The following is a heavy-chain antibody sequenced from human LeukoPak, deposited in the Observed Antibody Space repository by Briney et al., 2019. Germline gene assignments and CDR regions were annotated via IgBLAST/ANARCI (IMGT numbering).Heavy chain of an antibody. Sequence: GRSLRLSCVVSGFTFSSYAMHWVRQAPGKGLEWVAAISYDGSNKYYADSVKGRFTISRDNSKNTLYLQMNSLRAEDTAVYYCARTRGILVPAAMEVDYWGQGTLVTVSS. J-gene: IGHJ4*02. CDR1: GFTFSSYA. CDR3: ARTRGILVPAAMEVDY. V-gene: IGHV3-30-3*01. D-gene: IGHD2-2*01. CDR2: ISYDGSNK.